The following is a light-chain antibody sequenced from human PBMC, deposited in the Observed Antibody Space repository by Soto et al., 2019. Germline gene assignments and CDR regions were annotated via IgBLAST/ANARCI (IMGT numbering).Light chain of an antibody. CDR3: QQYNSNPLT. V-gene: IGKV1-5*03. Sequence: DIQMTQSPSTLSASVGDRVIITCRASQSISAWLAWYQQKPGKAPKLLIYQASSLESGVPSRFSGSGSGTEFTLTISGLQADDFATYYCQQYNSNPLTFGGGTKVEIK. CDR2: QAS. J-gene: IGKJ4*02. CDR1: QSISAW.